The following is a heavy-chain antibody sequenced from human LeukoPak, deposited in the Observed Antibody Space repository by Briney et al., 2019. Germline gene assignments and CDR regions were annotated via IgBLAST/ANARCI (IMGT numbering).Heavy chain of an antibody. CDR1: GFTFSSYG. Sequence: GGSLILSCAASGFTFSSYGMHWVRQAPGKGLEWVAVISYDGSNKYYADSVKGRFTISRDNSKNTLYLQMNSLRAEDTAVYYCARGGEFSGYEIWGQGTLVTVSS. J-gene: IGHJ4*02. CDR2: ISYDGSNK. V-gene: IGHV3-30*03. D-gene: IGHD5-12*01. CDR3: ARGGEFSGYEI.